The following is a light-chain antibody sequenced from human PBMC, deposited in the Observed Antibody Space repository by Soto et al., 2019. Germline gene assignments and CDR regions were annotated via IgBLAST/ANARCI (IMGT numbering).Light chain of an antibody. CDR3: QQRSNWIT. V-gene: IGKV3-11*01. CDR1: QSVSSY. J-gene: IGKJ5*01. CDR2: DAS. Sequence: EIVIEQAPTTLSVSPGERAPLSRRASQSVSSYLAWYQQKPGQAPRLLIYDASNRATGIPARFSGSGSGTDFTLTISSLEPEDFAVYYCQQRSNWITFGQGTRLEIK.